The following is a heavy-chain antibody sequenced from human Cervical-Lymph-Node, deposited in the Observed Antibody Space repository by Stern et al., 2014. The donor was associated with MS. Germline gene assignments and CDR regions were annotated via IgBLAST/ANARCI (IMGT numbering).Heavy chain of an antibody. J-gene: IGHJ3*02. CDR3: ATSTASDAFDI. Sequence: VQLVQSGGGVVQPGRSLRLSCVASGLTFSTSVMHWVRQAPGKGLEWVAVLCNDGSKEHFTESVKGRFSTSRDTAKNTLHLQMSSLRAEDTAVYFCATSTASDAFDIWGQGTLVTVSS. D-gene: IGHD2/OR15-2a*01. V-gene: IGHV3-33*01. CDR1: GLTFSTSV. CDR2: LCNDGSKE.